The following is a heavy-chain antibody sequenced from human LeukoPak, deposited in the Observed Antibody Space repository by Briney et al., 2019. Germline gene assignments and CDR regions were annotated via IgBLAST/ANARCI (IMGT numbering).Heavy chain of an antibody. CDR2: IYYSGNT. J-gene: IGHJ4*02. CDR1: GGSISSSRYY. D-gene: IGHD3-9*01. CDR3: ARSLTGYYIETIDY. V-gene: IGHV4-39*01. Sequence: SETLSLTCAVSGGSISSSRYYWGWIRQPPGKGLEWIGIIYYSGNTYYNPSLKSRVTISVDTSKNQFSLKLSSVTAADTAVYFCARSLTGYYIETIDYWGQGTLVTVSS.